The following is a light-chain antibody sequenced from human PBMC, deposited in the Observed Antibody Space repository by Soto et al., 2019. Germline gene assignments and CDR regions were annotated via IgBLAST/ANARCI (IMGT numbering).Light chain of an antibody. J-gene: IGKJ2*01. V-gene: IGKV3-20*01. CDR3: HQYGWSPYT. CDR2: GAS. Sequence: EVGWTQSQGNLSLSPGEIANLSCRASRSVSGGQLAWYQQKPGQAPRLLIFGASNRATDIPDRFSGSGSGTDVTLTISRLEPEDFAVYYCHQYGWSPYTFGRGTKLEIK. CDR1: RSVSGGQ.